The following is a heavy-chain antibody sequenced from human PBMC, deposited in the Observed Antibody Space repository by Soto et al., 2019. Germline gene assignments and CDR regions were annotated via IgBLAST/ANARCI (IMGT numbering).Heavy chain of an antibody. J-gene: IGHJ4*02. V-gene: IGHV4-4*07. CDR1: GDSMTKYY. Sequence: QVQLQESGPGLVKPSDTLSLTCTVSGDSMTKYYWSWIRQPAGKGLEWIGRIYTSGSTNYNPSLKSRVTMSIDTSNNHFSLKLKSVTAADTAVYYCARTVGAAYYFDCWGQGALVTVSS. CDR2: IYTSGST. D-gene: IGHD1-26*01. CDR3: ARTVGAAYYFDC.